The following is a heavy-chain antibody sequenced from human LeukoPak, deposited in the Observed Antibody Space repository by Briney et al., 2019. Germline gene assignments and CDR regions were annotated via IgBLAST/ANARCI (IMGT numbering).Heavy chain of an antibody. J-gene: IGHJ6*02. CDR3: AILPSLYGMDV. CDR2: INHSGST. Sequence: PSETLSLTCAVYGGSFSGYYWSWIRQPPGKGLEWIGEINHSGSTNYNPSLKSRVTISVDTSKNQFSLKLSSVTAADTAVYYCAILPSLYGMDVWGQGTTVTVSS. CDR1: GGSFSGYY. V-gene: IGHV4-34*01.